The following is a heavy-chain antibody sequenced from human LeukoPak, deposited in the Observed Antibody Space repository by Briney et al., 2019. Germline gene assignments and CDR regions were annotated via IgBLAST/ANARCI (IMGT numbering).Heavy chain of an antibody. CDR3: ARGPAAAGIGALYYFDY. V-gene: IGHV1-69*04. CDR1: GGTFSSYA. Sequence: VASVKVSCKASGGTFSSYAISWVRQAPGQGLEWMGRIIPILGIANYAQKFQGRVTITADKPTSTAYMELSSLRSEDTAVYYCARGPAAAGIGALYYFDYWGQGTLVTVSS. J-gene: IGHJ4*02. D-gene: IGHD6-13*01. CDR2: IIPILGIA.